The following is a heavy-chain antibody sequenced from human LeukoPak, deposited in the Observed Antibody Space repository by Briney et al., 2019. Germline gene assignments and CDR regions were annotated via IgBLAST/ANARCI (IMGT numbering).Heavy chain of an antibody. CDR2: MYSGGAT. Sequence: GGSLRLSCAASGFTVSSSYMSWVRQAPGKGLEWVSVMYSGGATYYANSVKGRFTISRDHSKNTLNLQMNNLGTEDTAVYFCARSVHDTSGYAYWGQGTLVTVSS. J-gene: IGHJ4*02. D-gene: IGHD3-22*01. CDR1: GFTVSSSY. CDR3: ARSVHDTSGYAY. V-gene: IGHV3-66*02.